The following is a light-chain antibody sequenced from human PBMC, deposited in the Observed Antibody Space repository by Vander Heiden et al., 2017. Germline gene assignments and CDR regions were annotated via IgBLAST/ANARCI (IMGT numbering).Light chain of an antibody. CDR1: QSVNNNY. V-gene: IGKV3-20*01. CDR3: QQYGSSPFT. CDR2: GAS. Sequence: ELLLTQSPGTLSLSPGESATPSCRASQSVNNNYLAWYQQKPGQAPRVLIYGASSRATGIPVRFSGSGSGTDFTLTISRLEPEDFAVYSCQQYGSSPFTFGQGTKLEIK. J-gene: IGKJ2*01.